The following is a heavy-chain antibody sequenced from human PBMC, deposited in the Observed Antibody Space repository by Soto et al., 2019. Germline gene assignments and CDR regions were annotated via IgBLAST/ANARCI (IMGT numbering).Heavy chain of an antibody. Sequence: QLQLQESGPGLVKPSETLSLTCSVSGASVTGTTYYWGWIRQSPGKGLEWIGNIYHNGRTDYNPSLKTRVAISIDASKTQFSLRLTSVTAADTAMYYCVRQVTATRRFNWFDPWGQGTLVTVSS. CDR3: VRQVTATRRFNWFDP. CDR2: IYHNGRT. V-gene: IGHV4-39*01. CDR1: GASVTGTTYY. D-gene: IGHD2-21*02. J-gene: IGHJ5*02.